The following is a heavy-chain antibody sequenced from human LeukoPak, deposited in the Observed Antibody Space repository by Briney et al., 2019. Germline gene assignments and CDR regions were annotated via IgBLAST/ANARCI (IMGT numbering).Heavy chain of an antibody. D-gene: IGHD5-18*01. Sequence: GASVKVSCKASGGTFSSYAISWVRQAPGQGLEWMGGIIPIFGTANYAQKFQGRVTITADKSTSTAYMELSSLRSEDTAVYYCATSLGIQLWLGSFDYWGQGTLVTVSS. CDR3: ATSLGIQLWLGSFDY. V-gene: IGHV1-69*06. CDR2: IIPIFGTA. J-gene: IGHJ4*02. CDR1: GGTFSSYA.